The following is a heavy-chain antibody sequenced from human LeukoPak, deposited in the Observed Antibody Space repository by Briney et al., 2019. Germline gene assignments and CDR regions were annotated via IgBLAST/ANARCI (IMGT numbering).Heavy chain of an antibody. CDR3: ARGSGYSGYGLDY. D-gene: IGHD5-12*01. CDR2: IYGGGST. J-gene: IGHJ4*02. V-gene: IGHV3-53*01. CDR1: GFPVSSNY. Sequence: GGSLRLSCAASGFPVSSNYMSWVRQAPGKGLEWVSVIYGGGSTKYADSVKGRFTTSRDNSKNTLYLQMNSLRAEDTAVYYCARGSGYSGYGLDYWGQGTLVTVSS.